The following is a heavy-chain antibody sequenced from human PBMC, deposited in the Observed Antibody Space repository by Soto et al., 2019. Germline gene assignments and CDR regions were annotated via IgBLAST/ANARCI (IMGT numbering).Heavy chain of an antibody. D-gene: IGHD4-4*01. Sequence: SETLSLTCAVYGGSFSGYYWSWIRQPPGKGLEWIGEINHSGSTNYNPSLKSRVTISVDTSKNQFSLKLSSVTAADTAVYYCARVGTTVTTQDYYYYMDVWGKGTTVTVSS. CDR3: ARVGTTVTTQDYYYYMDV. V-gene: IGHV4-34*01. CDR2: INHSGST. CDR1: GGSFSGYY. J-gene: IGHJ6*03.